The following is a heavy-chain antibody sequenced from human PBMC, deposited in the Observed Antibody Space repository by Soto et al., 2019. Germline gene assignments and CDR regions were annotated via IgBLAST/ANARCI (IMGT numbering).Heavy chain of an antibody. CDR1: GYTFKDYF. V-gene: IGHV1-2*02. CDR2: INPNNGGT. Sequence: HLVQSGAEVQQPGASVKVSCKASGYTFKDYFLHWVRQAPGQGLEWMGWINPNNGGTDYAQKFQGRVTMTRDTSISTAYMEVSGLRSGDTAVYYCARDPSPDFWSGYYDYWGQGTLITVSS. CDR3: ARDPSPDFWSGYYDY. D-gene: IGHD3-3*01. J-gene: IGHJ4*02.